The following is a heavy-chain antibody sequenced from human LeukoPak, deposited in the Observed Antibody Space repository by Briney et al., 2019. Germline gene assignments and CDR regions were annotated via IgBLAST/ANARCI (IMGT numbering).Heavy chain of an antibody. CDR3: ARGKIYGGKSRYFDY. Sequence: SETLSLTCTVSGGSISSYYWSWIRQPPGKGLEWIGYIYYSGSTNYNPSLKSRVTISVDTSKNQFSLKLSSVTAADTAVYYCARGKIYGGKSRYFDYWGQGTLVTVSS. CDR1: GGSISSYY. V-gene: IGHV4-59*01. CDR2: IYYSGST. J-gene: IGHJ4*02. D-gene: IGHD4-23*01.